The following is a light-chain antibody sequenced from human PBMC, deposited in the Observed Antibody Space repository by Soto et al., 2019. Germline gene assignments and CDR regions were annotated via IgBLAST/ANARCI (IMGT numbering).Light chain of an antibody. CDR3: QLYNAYPLP. J-gene: IGKJ4*01. V-gene: IGKV1-5*03. CDR1: ESISTW. Sequence: DTQMTQSPSTLSASVGDRVTISCRASESISTWLAWYQQKPGKAPNLLIQKASSLESGAPSRFSGSGSGTAFNLTISSLQPDDFASYYCQLYNAYPLPFGGGTKVEIK. CDR2: KAS.